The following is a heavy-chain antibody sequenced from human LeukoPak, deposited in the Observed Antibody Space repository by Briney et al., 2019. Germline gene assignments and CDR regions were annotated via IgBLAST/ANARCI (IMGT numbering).Heavy chain of an antibody. J-gene: IGHJ5*02. CDR1: GFTFSSYW. CDR3: ARALSDGVVIT. V-gene: IGHV3-74*01. D-gene: IGHD3-3*01. Sequence: GGSLRLSCAASGFTFSSYWMHWVRQAPGRGLVWVSRINSDGSSTSYADSVRGRFTISGDNAKNTLYLQMNSLRAEDTAVYYCARALSDGVVITWGQGTLVTVSS. CDR2: INSDGSST.